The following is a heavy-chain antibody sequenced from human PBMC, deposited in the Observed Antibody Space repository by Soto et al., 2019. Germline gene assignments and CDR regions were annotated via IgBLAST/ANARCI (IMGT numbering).Heavy chain of an antibody. J-gene: IGHJ6*03. CDR2: ISAYNGNT. Sequence: RASVKVSCTASGYTFTSYGISWVRLAPGQGLEWMGWISAYNGNTNYAQKLQGRVTMTTDTSTSTAYMELRSLRSDDTAVYYCARAPYYYYYMDVWGKGTTVTVSS. V-gene: IGHV1-18*01. CDR1: GYTFTSYG. CDR3: ARAPYYYYYMDV.